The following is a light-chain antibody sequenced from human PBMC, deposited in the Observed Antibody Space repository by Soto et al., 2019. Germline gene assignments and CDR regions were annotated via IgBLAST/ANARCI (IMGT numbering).Light chain of an antibody. V-gene: IGKV3-20*01. CDR3: QQYGSSSWT. J-gene: IGKJ1*01. Sequence: EIVMTQSPGTLSVFPGERVTLSCRASHSVSSSYLAWYQQKPGQAPRLLIYGASSRATGIPDRFSGSGSGTEFTLTISRLEPEDFAVYYCQQYGSSSWTFGQGTKVDIK. CDR1: HSVSSSY. CDR2: GAS.